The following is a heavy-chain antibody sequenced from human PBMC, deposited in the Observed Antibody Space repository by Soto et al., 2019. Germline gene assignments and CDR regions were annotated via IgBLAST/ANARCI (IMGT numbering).Heavy chain of an antibody. J-gene: IGHJ5*02. D-gene: IGHD3-9*01. CDR1: GGSISSGDYY. CDR3: ARSPRAEGFLTGYYLAPYNWFDP. Sequence: SETLSLTCTVSGGSISSGDYYWSWIRQPPGKGLEWIGYIYYSGSTYYNPSLKSRVTISVDTSKNQFSLKLSSVTAADTAVYYCARSPRAEGFLTGYYLAPYNWFDPWGQGTLVTVSS. CDR2: IYYSGST. V-gene: IGHV4-30-4*01.